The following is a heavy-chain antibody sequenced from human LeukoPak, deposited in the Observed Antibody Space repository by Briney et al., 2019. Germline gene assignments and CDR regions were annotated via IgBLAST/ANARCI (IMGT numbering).Heavy chain of an antibody. V-gene: IGHV3-49*04. CDR3: TRDFYETDGYWCDP. J-gene: IGHJ5*02. CDR1: EFTFGHYS. Sequence: PGGSLRLSCTASEFTFGHYSLSWVRQAPGKGLEWVGFIRSKSYGGTTEYAASVPGRFTNAGDDSKSIAYLQINRLKTKDTAGYYCTRDFYETDGYWCDPWGQGTLVTVSS. CDR2: IRSKSYGGTT. D-gene: IGHD5/OR15-5a*01.